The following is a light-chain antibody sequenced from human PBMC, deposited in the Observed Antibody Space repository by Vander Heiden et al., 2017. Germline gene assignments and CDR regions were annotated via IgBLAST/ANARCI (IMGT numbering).Light chain of an antibody. CDR2: DAS. CDR3: QQYDNLPFT. J-gene: IGKJ3*01. CDR1: QDISNY. Sequence: DIQLTQSPSSLSASVGDRVTITCQASQDISNYLNWYQQKPGKAPKLLTYDASNLETGVPSRFSGSGSGTDFTFTISSLKPEDITTYYCQQYDNLPFTFGPGTKVDIK. V-gene: IGKV1-33*01.